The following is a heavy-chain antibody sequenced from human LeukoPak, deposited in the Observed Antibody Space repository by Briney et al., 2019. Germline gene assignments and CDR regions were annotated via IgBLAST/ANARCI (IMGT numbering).Heavy chain of an antibody. Sequence: SETLSLTCADYGGSFSGYYWSWIRQPPGKGLEWIGEINHSGSTNYNPSLKSRVTISVDTSKNQFSLKLSSVTAADTAVYYCARGGGTGRPPYYFDYWGQGTLVTVSS. CDR1: GGSFSGYY. J-gene: IGHJ4*02. CDR3: ARGGGTGRPPYYFDY. D-gene: IGHD3/OR15-3a*01. V-gene: IGHV4-34*01. CDR2: INHSGST.